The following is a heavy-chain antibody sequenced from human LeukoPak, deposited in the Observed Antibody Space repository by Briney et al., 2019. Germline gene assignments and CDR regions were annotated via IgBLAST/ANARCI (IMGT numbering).Heavy chain of an antibody. V-gene: IGHV3-30*04. J-gene: IGHJ4*02. CDR3: ARDWEFRALRSPSYYFDY. Sequence: PGGSLRLSCAASGFTFSSHHMHWIRQSPGKGLGGGPVICIDGSNQYYADSVKGRFTISRDNSKNTLYLQMNSLKAEDTAVYYCARDWEFRALRSPSYYFDYWGQGTLVTVSS. CDR1: GFTFSSHH. CDR2: ICIDGSNQ. D-gene: IGHD3-10*01.